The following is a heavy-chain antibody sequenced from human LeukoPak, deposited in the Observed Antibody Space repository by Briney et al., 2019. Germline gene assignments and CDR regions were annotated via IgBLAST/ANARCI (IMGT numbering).Heavy chain of an antibody. D-gene: IGHD5-12*01. J-gene: IGHJ4*02. CDR2: ISSSGSTI. CDR1: GFTFSSYE. Sequence: GGSLRLSCAASGFTFSSYEMNWVRQAPGKGLEWVSYISSSGSTIYYADSVKGRFTISRDNAKNSLYLQMNSLRAEDTAVYYCARGNGYDATYALDYWGQGTLVTVSS. V-gene: IGHV3-48*03. CDR3: ARGNGYDATYALDY.